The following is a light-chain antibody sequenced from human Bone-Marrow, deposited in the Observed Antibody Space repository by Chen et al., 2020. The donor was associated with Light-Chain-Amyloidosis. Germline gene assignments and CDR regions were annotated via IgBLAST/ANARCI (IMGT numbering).Light chain of an antibody. CDR3: QHYGSSLT. V-gene: IGKV3-20*01. Sequence: VLTQSPGTLPLSPGERATLSCRASQRLSPTYLAWYQQRPGQAPRLLIYGASSRATGIPDRFSGSGSGADFILTISRLEPEDFAIYYCQHYGSSLTFGPGTKVDFK. CDR2: GAS. CDR1: QRLSPTY. J-gene: IGKJ3*01.